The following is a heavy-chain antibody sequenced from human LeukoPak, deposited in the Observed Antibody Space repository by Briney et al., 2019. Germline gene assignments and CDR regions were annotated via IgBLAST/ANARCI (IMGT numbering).Heavy chain of an antibody. Sequence: GGSLGLSCATSGLAVSTSVIYWFRQAPGKGLEWVSDIKDADAKPSYADSVKGRFTISRDNSKNTVYLEMNSLRAEDTALYYCAKVGVRINSGDYWGQGTLVTVSS. V-gene: IGHV3-23*01. CDR1: GLAVSTSV. CDR2: IKDADAKP. J-gene: IGHJ4*02. CDR3: AKVGVRINSGDY. D-gene: IGHD3-10*01.